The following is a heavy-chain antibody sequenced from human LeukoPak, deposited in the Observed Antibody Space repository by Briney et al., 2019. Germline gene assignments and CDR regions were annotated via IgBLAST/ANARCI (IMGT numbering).Heavy chain of an antibody. CDR2: TYYRSKWYN. D-gene: IGHD2-15*01. CDR1: GDTVSSNSAA. Sequence: SQTLSLTCAISGDTVSSNSAAWNWISQSPSRGLEWLGRTYYRSKWYNDSAVSLHSRITINTDTSNNQFSLQLNSVTPADTAVYYGVGRSVDGINASDIWGQGTMVTVYS. J-gene: IGHJ3*02. CDR3: VGRSVDGINASDI. V-gene: IGHV6-1*01.